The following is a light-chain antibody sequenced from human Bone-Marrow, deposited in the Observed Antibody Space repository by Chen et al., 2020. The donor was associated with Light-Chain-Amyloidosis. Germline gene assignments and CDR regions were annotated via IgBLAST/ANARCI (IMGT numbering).Light chain of an antibody. J-gene: IGLJ3*02. CDR2: EDD. CDR1: SGSIATNY. V-gene: IGLV6-57*01. CDR3: QSYQGSSQGV. Sequence: NFMLTQPHSVSESPGKTVIISCTRSSGSIATNYVQWYQQRPGSSPTTVIYEDDQRPSGVPDRFYGSIDRSSNSASLTISGLKTEHEADYYCQSYQGSSQGVFGGGTKLTVL.